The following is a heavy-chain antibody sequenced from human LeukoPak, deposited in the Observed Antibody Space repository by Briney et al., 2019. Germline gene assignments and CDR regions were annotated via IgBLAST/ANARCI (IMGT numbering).Heavy chain of an antibody. D-gene: IGHD1-1*01. V-gene: IGHV1-18*01. Sequence: ASVKVSCKASGYTFTSYGISWVRQAPGQGLEWMGWISAYNGNTNYAQKLQGRVTMTRDMSTSTVYMELSSLRSEDTAVYYCARVGEGWNRKIFDYWGQGTLVTVSS. CDR2: ISAYNGNT. CDR3: ARVGEGWNRKIFDY. CDR1: GYTFTSYG. J-gene: IGHJ4*02.